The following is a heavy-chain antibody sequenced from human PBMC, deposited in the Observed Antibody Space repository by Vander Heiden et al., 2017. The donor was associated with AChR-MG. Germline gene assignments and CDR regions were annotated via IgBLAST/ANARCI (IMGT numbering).Heavy chain of an antibody. D-gene: IGHD3-10*01. CDR2: IIPILGIA. CDR3: ATSTYYYGSGSFGGGMDV. Sequence: QVQLVQSGAEVNKPGSSVKVSCKASGGTFSSYASSWGRKAPGQGLEWMGRIIPILGIANYAQKFQGRVTITADKSTSTAYMELSSLRSEDTAVYYCATSTYYYGSGSFGGGMDVWGQGTTVTVSS. CDR1: GGTFSSYA. V-gene: IGHV1-69*04. J-gene: IGHJ6*02.